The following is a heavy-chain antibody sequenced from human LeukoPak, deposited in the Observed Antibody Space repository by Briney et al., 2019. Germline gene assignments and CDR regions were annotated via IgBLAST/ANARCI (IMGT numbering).Heavy chain of an antibody. Sequence: PSETLSLTCTVSGGSISSGCYYWSWIRQPPGKGLEWIGYIYHSGSTYYNPSLKSRVTISVDRSKNQFSLKLSSVTAADTAVYYCARSNASIAARDYWGQGTLVTVSS. J-gene: IGHJ4*02. V-gene: IGHV4-30-2*01. D-gene: IGHD6-6*01. CDR2: IYHSGST. CDR3: ARSNASIAARDY. CDR1: GGSISSGCYY.